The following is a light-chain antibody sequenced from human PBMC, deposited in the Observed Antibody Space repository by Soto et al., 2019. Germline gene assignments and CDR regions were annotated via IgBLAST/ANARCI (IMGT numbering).Light chain of an antibody. J-gene: IGLJ1*01. V-gene: IGLV2-14*01. CDR1: SSDVGGYKY. CDR2: DVT. CDR3: SSYTSSSSYV. Sequence: QSALTQPASVSGSPGQSITISCTGTSSDVGGYKYVSWYQQHPDKAPKLIIYDVTNRPSGISNRFSGSKSGNTASLTISGLQAEDEADYYCSSYTSSSSYVFGTGTKVPVL.